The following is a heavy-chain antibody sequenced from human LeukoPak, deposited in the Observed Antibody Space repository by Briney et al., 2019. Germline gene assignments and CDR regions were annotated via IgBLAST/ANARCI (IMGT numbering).Heavy chain of an antibody. CDR3: ARSYYDSSGYYAPREYYFDY. CDR1: GFTFSSYS. D-gene: IGHD3-22*01. V-gene: IGHV3-48*04. J-gene: IGHJ4*02. Sequence: PGGSLRLSCAASGFTFSSYSMNWVHQAPGKGLEWVSYISSSSSTIYYADSVKGRFTISRDNAKNSLYLQMNSLRAEDTAVYYCARSYYDSSGYYAPREYYFDYWGQGTLVTVSS. CDR2: ISSSSSTI.